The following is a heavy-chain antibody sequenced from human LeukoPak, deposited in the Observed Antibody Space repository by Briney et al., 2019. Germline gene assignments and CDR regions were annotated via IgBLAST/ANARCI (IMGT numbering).Heavy chain of an antibody. CDR2: IRSKPNNYAT. J-gene: IGHJ4*02. D-gene: IGHD4-17*01. CDR1: GSTFSGSA. Sequence: GGSLRLSCAASGSTFSGSAMHWVRQASGKGLEWVGRIRSKPNNYATAYAASVKGRFTISRDDSKNTAYLQMNSLKTEDTAVYYCTTLTVTTVGFDYWGQGTLVTVSS. V-gene: IGHV3-73*01. CDR3: TTLTVTTVGFDY.